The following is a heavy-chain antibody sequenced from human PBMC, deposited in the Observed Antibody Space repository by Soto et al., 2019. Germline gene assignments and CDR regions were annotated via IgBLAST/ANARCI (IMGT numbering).Heavy chain of an antibody. CDR3: ARDVPDDDSSGYYYVTFVDY. V-gene: IGHV4-59*12. CDR1: GGSISSYY. CDR2: IYYSGST. J-gene: IGHJ4*02. Sequence: SETLSLTCTVSGGSISSYYWSWIRQPPGKGLEWIGYIYYSGSTNYNPSLKSRVTISVDTSKNQFSLKLSSVTAADTAVYYCARDVPDDDSSGYYYVTFVDYWGQGTLVTVSS. D-gene: IGHD3-22*01.